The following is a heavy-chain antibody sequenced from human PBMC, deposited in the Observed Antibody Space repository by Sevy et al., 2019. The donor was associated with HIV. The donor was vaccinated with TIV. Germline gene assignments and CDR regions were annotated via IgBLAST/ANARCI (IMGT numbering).Heavy chain of an antibody. Sequence: GGSLRLSCAASGFTFDDFAMHWVRQSPEKGLEWVSGINWNSGRTEYADSVKGRFTISRHNTKDSLYLQMHSLRHEDTAFYYCAKDRAASGPGWYFDLWGRGTLVTVSS. J-gene: IGHJ2*01. D-gene: IGHD6-13*01. CDR2: INWNSGRT. V-gene: IGHV3-9*01. CDR3: AKDRAASGPGWYFDL. CDR1: GFTFDDFA.